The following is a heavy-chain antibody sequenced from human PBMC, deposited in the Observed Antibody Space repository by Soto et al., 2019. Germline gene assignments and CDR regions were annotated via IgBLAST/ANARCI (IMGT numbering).Heavy chain of an antibody. D-gene: IGHD3-10*01. CDR1: GFTFSDHG. V-gene: IGHV3-30*03. CDR2: ISYNGTDK. J-gene: IGHJ4*02. Sequence: QMQLVESGGGVVQPGRSLRLSCAASGFTFSDHGIHWVRQAPGKGLEWVADISYNGTDKWYADSVKGRFTISRDNYRDTVYLQMNGLRPEDTAVHYCASGEGRNGHATRFDYWGQGTLVTVSS. CDR3: ASGEGRNGHATRFDY.